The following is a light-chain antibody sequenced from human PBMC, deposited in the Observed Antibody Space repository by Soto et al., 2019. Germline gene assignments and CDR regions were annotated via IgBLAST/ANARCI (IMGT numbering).Light chain of an antibody. CDR2: GTY. CDR1: QSFSSSS. V-gene: IGKV3-20*01. J-gene: IGKJ5*01. CDR3: QEYDSTPIT. Sequence: PVGRSTLSSRSRQSFSSSSLAWYQQRPGQASRLLIYGTYNRESGVPARFSGSGSGTDFTLTISRLQPEDFAVYYCQEYDSTPITFGLGTRLEIK.